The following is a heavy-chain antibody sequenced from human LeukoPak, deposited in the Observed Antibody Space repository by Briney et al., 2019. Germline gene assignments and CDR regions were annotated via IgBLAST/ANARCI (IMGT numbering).Heavy chain of an antibody. V-gene: IGHV3-23*01. CDR3: ARGGVDYYGSGTYYLMYYFDY. Sequence: GGTLRLSCAASGFTFSTYGMSWVRQAPGQGLEWVSTISGSGGSTYYADSVKGRFTISRDNSKNTLYLQMNTLRAEDTAVYFCARGGVDYYGSGTYYLMYYFDYWGQGALVTVSS. CDR1: GFTFSTYG. CDR2: ISGSGGST. J-gene: IGHJ4*02. D-gene: IGHD3-10*01.